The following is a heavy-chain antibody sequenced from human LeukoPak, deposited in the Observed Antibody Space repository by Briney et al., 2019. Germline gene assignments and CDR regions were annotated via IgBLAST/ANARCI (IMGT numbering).Heavy chain of an antibody. D-gene: IGHD5-18*01. V-gene: IGHV3-7*01. Sequence: GGSLRLSCAASGFTFSSYWMSWVRQAPGKGLEWVANIKQDGSEKYYVDSVKGRFTISRDNAKNSLYLQMNSLRAEDTAVYYCARDRYSYGGIYYYMDVWGKGTTVTVSS. CDR3: ARDRYSYGGIYYYMDV. J-gene: IGHJ6*03. CDR2: IKQDGSEK. CDR1: GFTFSSYW.